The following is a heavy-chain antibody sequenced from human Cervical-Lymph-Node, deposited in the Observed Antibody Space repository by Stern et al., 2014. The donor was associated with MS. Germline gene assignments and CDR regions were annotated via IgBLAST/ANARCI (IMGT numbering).Heavy chain of an antibody. V-gene: IGHV1-2*02. CDR2: INPATGAT. CDR1: GYTFTDYY. D-gene: IGHD4-11*01. Sequence: VQLVQSGTDVKKPWASATVSCEASGYTFTDYYIHWVRQAPGQGLEWMGWINPATGATTYAQNFQGRVTITRDTSITTAYMILSRLSSDDTAVYYCARDLADYRYYFDSWGPGTLVTVSS. J-gene: IGHJ4*02. CDR3: ARDLADYRYYFDS.